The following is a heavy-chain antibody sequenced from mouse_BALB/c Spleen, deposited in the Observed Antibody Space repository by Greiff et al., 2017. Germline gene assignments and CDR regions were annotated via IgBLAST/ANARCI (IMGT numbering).Heavy chain of an antibody. J-gene: IGHJ4*01. CDR2: IYPGDGDT. Sequence: QVQLKQSGAELARPGASVKLSCKASGYTFTSYWMQWVKQRPGQGLEWIGAIYPGDGDTRYTQKFKGKATLTADKSSSTAYMQLSSLASEDSAVYYCARDMITTTFYAMDYWGQGTSVTVSS. V-gene: IGHV1-87*01. CDR3: ARDMITTTFYAMDY. D-gene: IGHD2-4*01. CDR1: GYTFTSYW.